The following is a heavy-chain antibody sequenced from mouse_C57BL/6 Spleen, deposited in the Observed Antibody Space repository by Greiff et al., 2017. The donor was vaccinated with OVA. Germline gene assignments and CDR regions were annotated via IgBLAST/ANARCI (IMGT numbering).Heavy chain of an antibody. CDR3: ARRGLYDYAFAY. V-gene: IGHV1-22*01. CDR2: INPNNGGT. CDR1: GYTFTDYN. D-gene: IGHD2-4*01. J-gene: IGHJ3*01. Sequence: EVQLQQSGPELVKPGASVKMSCKASGYTFTDYNMHWVKQSHGKSLEWIGYINPNNGGTSYNQKFKGKATLTVNKSSSTAYMELSSLTSEDSAVYYCARRGLYDYAFAYWGQGTLVTVSA.